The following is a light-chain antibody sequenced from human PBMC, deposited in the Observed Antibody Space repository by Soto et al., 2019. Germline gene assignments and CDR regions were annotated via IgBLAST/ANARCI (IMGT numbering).Light chain of an antibody. Sequence: EIVLTQSPGTLSLSPGERATLSCRASQSFNSIYLAWYQQKPGQDPRLLIYGASSRATGIPDRCSGSGSGTDFTITISRLEPEDFAVYYCHQYASWTFGQGTKVDI. V-gene: IGKV3-20*01. CDR2: GAS. CDR3: HQYASWT. J-gene: IGKJ1*01. CDR1: QSFNSIY.